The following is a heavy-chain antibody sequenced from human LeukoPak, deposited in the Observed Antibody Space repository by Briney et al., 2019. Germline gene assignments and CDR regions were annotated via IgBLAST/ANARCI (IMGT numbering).Heavy chain of an antibody. D-gene: IGHD2-15*01. CDR3: ARHDWYCSGGSCLYFDY. Sequence: SETLSLTCTVSGYSISSGYYWGWIRQPPGKGLEWIGSIYHSGSTYYNPSLKSRVTISVDTSKNQFSLKLSSVTAADTAVYYCARHDWYCSGGSCLYFDYWGQGTLVTVSS. J-gene: IGHJ4*02. V-gene: IGHV4-38-2*02. CDR2: IYHSGST. CDR1: GYSISSGYY.